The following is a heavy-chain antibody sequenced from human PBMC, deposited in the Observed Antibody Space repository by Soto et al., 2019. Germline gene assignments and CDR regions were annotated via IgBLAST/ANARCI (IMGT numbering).Heavy chain of an antibody. CDR2: ISSSSDYI. CDR3: AMGASGSSLLNWFDP. V-gene: IGHV3-21*01. J-gene: IGHJ5*02. Sequence: GGSLRLSCAASGFTFSNYNMNWVRQAPGKGLEWVSCISSSSDYIYYADSVKGRFTISRDNANNSLYLQMNSLRPEDTATYYCAMGASGSSLLNWFDPWGQGTPVTVSS. D-gene: IGHD3-10*01. CDR1: GFTFSNYN.